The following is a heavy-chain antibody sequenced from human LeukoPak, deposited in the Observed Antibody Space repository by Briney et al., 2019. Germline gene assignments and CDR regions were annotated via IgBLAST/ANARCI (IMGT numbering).Heavy chain of an antibody. Sequence: GGSLRLSCAASGFTFSNAWMKSKTDGGTTDYAAPLKGRFTISRDDSKNTLYLQMNSLKTEDTAVYYCTTGGVVVVVAATLADYWGQGTLVTVSS. CDR3: TTGGVVVVVAATLADY. D-gene: IGHD2-15*01. J-gene: IGHJ4*02. CDR1: GFTFSNAW. V-gene: IGHV3-15*01. CDR2: SKTDGGTT.